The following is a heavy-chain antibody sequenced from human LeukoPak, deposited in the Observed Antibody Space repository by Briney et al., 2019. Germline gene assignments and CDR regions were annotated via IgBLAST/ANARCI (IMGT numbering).Heavy chain of an antibody. CDR1: GYTFTGYY. J-gene: IGHJ4*02. CDR2: INPNSGGT. V-gene: IGHV1-2*06. Sequence: GASVKVSCKASGYTFTGYYMHWVRQAPGQGLEWMGRINPNSGGTNYAQKFQGRVTMTRDTSISTAYMELSRLRPDDTAVYYCARDLRQWLVLPGYWGQGTLVTVSS. D-gene: IGHD6-19*01. CDR3: ARDLRQWLVLPGY.